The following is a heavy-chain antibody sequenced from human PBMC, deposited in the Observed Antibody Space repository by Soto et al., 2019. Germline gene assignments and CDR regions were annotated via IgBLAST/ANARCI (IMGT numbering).Heavy chain of an antibody. CDR1: GYTFTSYG. V-gene: IGHV1-18*01. CDR2: ISAYNGNT. Sequence: ASVKVSCKASGYTFTSYGISWVRQAPGQGLEWMGWISAYNGNTNYAQKLQGRVTMTTDTSTSTAYMELRSLRSDDTAVYYCARITSIAAAGTHWFDPWGQGTLVTVSS. J-gene: IGHJ5*02. CDR3: ARITSIAAAGTHWFDP. D-gene: IGHD6-13*01.